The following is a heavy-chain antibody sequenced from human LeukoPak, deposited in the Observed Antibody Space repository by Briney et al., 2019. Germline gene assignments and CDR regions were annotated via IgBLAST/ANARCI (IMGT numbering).Heavy chain of an antibody. CDR1: GGSISSGSYY. Sequence: SQTLSLTCTVSGGSISSGSYYWSWIRQPAGTGLEWIGRIYTSGSTNYNPSLKSRVTISVDTSKNQFSLKLSSVTAADTAVYYCARDLPPRAGTRAFDYWGQGTLVTVSS. D-gene: IGHD6-19*01. CDR3: ARDLPPRAGTRAFDY. V-gene: IGHV4-61*02. J-gene: IGHJ4*02. CDR2: IYTSGST.